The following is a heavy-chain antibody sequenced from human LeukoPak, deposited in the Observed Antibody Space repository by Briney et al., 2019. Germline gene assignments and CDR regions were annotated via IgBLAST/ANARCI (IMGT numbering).Heavy chain of an antibody. CDR2: ISGSGGST. J-gene: IGHJ4*02. CDR1: GFTFSSYA. Sequence: GGSLRLSCAASGFTFSSYAMSWVRQAPGKGLEWVSAISGSGGSTYYADSVKGRFTISRDNSRNTLFLQLNSLRAEDTAVYYCAKGLLGADPTPADYWGQGTLVTVSS. CDR3: AKGLLGADPTPADY. D-gene: IGHD3-16*01. V-gene: IGHV3-23*01.